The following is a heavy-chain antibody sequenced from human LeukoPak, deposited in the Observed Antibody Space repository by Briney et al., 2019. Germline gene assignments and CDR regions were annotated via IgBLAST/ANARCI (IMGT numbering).Heavy chain of an antibody. V-gene: IGHV4-4*09. J-gene: IGHJ2*01. CDR3: ARPTRINWYFDL. D-gene: IGHD1-14*01. CDR1: GGSISSYY. Sequence: SETLSLTCTVAGGSISSYYWSWIRQPPGKGPEWIGYIYTSGSTNYNPSLKSRVTISVDTSKNQFSLKLSSVTAADTAVYYCARPTRINWYFDLWGRGTLVTVSS. CDR2: IYTSGST.